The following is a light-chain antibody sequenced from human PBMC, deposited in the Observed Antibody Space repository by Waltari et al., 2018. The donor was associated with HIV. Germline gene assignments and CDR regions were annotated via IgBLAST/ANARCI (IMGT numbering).Light chain of an antibody. CDR3: CSYAGSYTFV. CDR2: DVT. CDR1: SSAVGGSNY. J-gene: IGLJ2*01. Sequence: QSALTQPRSVSGSPGQSVTISCTGTSSAVGGSNYVSWYQQHPGKAPKLMIYDVTKRPSGVPDRFSGSKSGNTASLTISGLQAEDEADYYCCSYAGSYTFVFGGGTKVTVL. V-gene: IGLV2-11*01.